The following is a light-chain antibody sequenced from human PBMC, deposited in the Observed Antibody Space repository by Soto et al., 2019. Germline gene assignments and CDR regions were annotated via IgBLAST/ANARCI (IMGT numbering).Light chain of an antibody. CDR2: GAS. Sequence: EIVMTQSPATLSVSPGERATLSCRASQSVSDNLAWYQKKPGQAPRLLIYGASTRSTGIPARFSVSGSGTEFTLSISSLQSEDFAVYYCQQSNNWPYTFGQGTKVDIK. J-gene: IGKJ2*01. CDR1: QSVSDN. CDR3: QQSNNWPYT. V-gene: IGKV3-15*01.